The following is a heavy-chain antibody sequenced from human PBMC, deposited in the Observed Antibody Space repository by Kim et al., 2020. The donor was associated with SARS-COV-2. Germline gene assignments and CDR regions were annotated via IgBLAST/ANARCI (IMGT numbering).Heavy chain of an antibody. CDR1: GYTFTGYY. J-gene: IGHJ5*02. D-gene: IGHD5-12*01. CDR3: ARSPGDAIGYVVDVRGWFDP. CDR2: INPNSGGT. V-gene: IGHV1-2*02. Sequence: ASVKVSCKASGYTFTGYYMHWVRQAPGQGLEWMGWINPNSGGTNYAQKFQGRVTMTRDTSISTAYMELSRLRSDDTAVYYCARSPGDAIGYVVDVRGWFDPWGQGTLVTVSS.